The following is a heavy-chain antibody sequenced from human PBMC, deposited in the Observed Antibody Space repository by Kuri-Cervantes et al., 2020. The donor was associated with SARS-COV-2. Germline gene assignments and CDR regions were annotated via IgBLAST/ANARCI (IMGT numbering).Heavy chain of an antibody. V-gene: IGHV1-69*06. CDR1: GGTFSSYT. J-gene: IGHJ4*02. Sequence: SVKVSCKASGGTFSSYTISWVRQAPGQGLEWVGGIIPIFGTANYAQKFQGRVTITADKSTSTAYMELRSLRSDDTAVYYCARRGYSNLLDYWGQGTLVTVSS. CDR2: IIPIFGTA. CDR3: ARRGYSNLLDY. D-gene: IGHD4-11*01.